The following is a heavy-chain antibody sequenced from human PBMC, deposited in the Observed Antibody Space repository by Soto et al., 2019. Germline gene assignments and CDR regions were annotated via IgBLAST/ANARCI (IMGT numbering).Heavy chain of an antibody. V-gene: IGHV3-48*02. CDR3: ARSVEGHFDY. Sequence: EVQLVESGGGLVQPGGSLRLSCAASGFRFNIYSMNWIRQAPGKGLEWSAYMTSDTKTIKYADSVKGGFTISRDDDNNLVYLQMNSLRDEDTAVYYCARSVEGHFDYWGQGTVVPVSA. CDR1: GFRFNIYS. J-gene: IGHJ4*02. CDR2: MTSDTKTI. D-gene: IGHD6-19*01.